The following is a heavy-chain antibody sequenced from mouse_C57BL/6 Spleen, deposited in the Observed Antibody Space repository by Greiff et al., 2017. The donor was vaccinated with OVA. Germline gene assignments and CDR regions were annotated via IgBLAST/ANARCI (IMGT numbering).Heavy chain of an antibody. Sequence: EVMLVESGGGLVKPGGSLKLSCAASGFTFSSYAMSWVRQTPEKRLEWVATISDGGSYTYYPDNVKGRFTISRDNAKNNLYLQMSHLKSEDTAMYYCARREGNYGSSFYWYFDVWGTGTTVTVSS. D-gene: IGHD1-1*01. J-gene: IGHJ1*03. CDR2: ISDGGSYT. CDR3: ARREGNYGSSFYWYFDV. CDR1: GFTFSSYA. V-gene: IGHV5-4*03.